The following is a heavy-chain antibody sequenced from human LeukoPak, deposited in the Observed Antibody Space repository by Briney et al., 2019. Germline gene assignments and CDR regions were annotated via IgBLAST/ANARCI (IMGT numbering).Heavy chain of an antibody. CDR1: GYSFTSYW. CDR3: ARLSGYSSSWYSFDY. CDR2: IYPGDSDT. V-gene: IGHV5-51*01. J-gene: IGHJ4*02. D-gene: IGHD6-13*01. Sequence: GESLKISRKGPGYSFTSYWIGWVRQMPGKGLEWMGIIYPGDSDTRYSPSFQGQVTISADKSISTAYLQWSSLKASDTAMYYCARLSGYSSSWYSFDYWGQGTLDTVSS.